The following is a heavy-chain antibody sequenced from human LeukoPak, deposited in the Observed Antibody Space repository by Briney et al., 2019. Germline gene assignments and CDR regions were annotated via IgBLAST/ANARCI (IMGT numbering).Heavy chain of an antibody. Sequence: SETLSLTCTVSGGSISSSSYYWGWIRQPPGKGLERIGSIYYSGSTYYNPSLKSRVTISVDTSKNQFSLKLSSVTAADTAVYYCARADKSIAAAGTGDYWGQGTLVTVSS. CDR3: ARADKSIAAAGTGDY. CDR1: GGSISSSSYY. CDR2: IYYSGST. V-gene: IGHV4-39*01. D-gene: IGHD6-13*01. J-gene: IGHJ4*02.